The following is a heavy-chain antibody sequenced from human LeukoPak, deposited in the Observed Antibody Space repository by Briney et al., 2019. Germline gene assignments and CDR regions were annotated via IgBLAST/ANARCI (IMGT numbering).Heavy chain of an antibody. CDR3: ARLITGTTTAFYM. Sequence: SETLSLTCSVSGGSISGYYWTSVRQPAGKGLEWIGRVYTSGSTHYNPSLKTRLTISVDTSKNQFSLKLSSVSAGYTAVYYCARLITGTTTAFYMWAQGRMVTVSS. CDR1: GGSISGYY. V-gene: IGHV4-4*07. J-gene: IGHJ3*02. D-gene: IGHD1-7*01. CDR2: VYTSGST.